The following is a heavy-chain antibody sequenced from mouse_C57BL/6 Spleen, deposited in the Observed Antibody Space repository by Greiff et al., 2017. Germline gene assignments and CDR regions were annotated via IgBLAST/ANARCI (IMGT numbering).Heavy chain of an antibody. D-gene: IGHD1-1*01. CDR3: ASGLFLDD. Sequence: VQLQQSGPELVKPGASVKISCKASGYTFTDYYMNWVKQSHGNSLEWIGDINPNNGGTSYNQKFKGKATLTVDKSSSTAYMELRSLTSEDSAVYYCASGLFLDDWGQGTTLTVSS. CDR2: INPNNGGT. J-gene: IGHJ2*01. V-gene: IGHV1-26*01. CDR1: GYTFTDYY.